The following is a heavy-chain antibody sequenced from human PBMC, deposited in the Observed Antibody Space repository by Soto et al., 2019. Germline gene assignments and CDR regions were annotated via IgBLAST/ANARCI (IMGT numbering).Heavy chain of an antibody. CDR1: GLTFNNVA. V-gene: IGHV3-23*01. Sequence: GSLRLSCAASGLTFNNVAMGWVRQAPGKGLNYVSSINERGDGTFYADSVKGRFTISRDNSRSTLHLQMNSLRADDTAVYYCVKRNCGNCPWSSWGQGTLVTVSS. D-gene: IGHD2-21*01. CDR3: VKRNCGNCPWSS. CDR2: INERGDGT. J-gene: IGHJ4*02.